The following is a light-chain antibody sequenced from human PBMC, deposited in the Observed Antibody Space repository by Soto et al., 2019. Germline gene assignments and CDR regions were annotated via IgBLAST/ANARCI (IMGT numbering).Light chain of an antibody. V-gene: IGLV1-44*01. CDR2: NNN. J-gene: IGLJ3*02. CDR1: TSNIGSET. Sequence: QSVLTQPPSASGTPGQSVTISCSGSTSNIGSETVNWYQHLPGTAPKLLMYNNNERPSGVPDRFSGSKSGTSASLAISGLQSEDEADYYCAAWDDSLRGVVFGGGTKLTVL. CDR3: AAWDDSLRGVV.